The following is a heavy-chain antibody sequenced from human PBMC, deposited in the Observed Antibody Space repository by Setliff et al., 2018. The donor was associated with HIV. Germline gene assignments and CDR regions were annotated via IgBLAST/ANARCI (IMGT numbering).Heavy chain of an antibody. CDR2: INTNTGNP. V-gene: IGHV7-4-1*02. J-gene: IGHJ3*02. CDR3: ASGNPGIAAAGDAFDI. D-gene: IGHD6-13*01. CDR1: GGTFSSYA. Sequence: ASVKVSCKASGGTFSSYAISWVRQAPGQGLEWMGWINTNTGNPTYAQGFTGRFVFSSDTSVSTAYLQISSLKAEDTAVYYCASGNPGIAAAGDAFDIWGQGTMVTVSS.